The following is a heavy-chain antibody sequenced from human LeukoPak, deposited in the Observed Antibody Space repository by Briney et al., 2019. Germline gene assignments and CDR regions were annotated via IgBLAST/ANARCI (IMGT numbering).Heavy chain of an antibody. Sequence: GGSLRLSCAPSGFTCTNSWMAWIRQAPGKGLEWVANIKQDGSTKHYADSLKGRFTISRDNPKNSLYLQMSNLRADDTAVYYCTRDTDGSLDYWGQGILVTVAS. J-gene: IGHJ4*02. D-gene: IGHD1-26*01. V-gene: IGHV3-7*01. CDR2: IKQDGSTK. CDR3: TRDTDGSLDY. CDR1: GFTCTNSW.